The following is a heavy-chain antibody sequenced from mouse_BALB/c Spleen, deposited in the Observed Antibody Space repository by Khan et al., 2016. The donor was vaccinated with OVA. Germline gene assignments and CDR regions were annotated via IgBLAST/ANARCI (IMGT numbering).Heavy chain of an antibody. Sequence: QVQLQQSGAELAKPGASVKMSCKASGYTFTSYWMHWVKQRPGQGLEWIGYINPSTGYTEYNQKFKDKATLTADKSSSTAYMQLSSLTSEDSAVYYCARYKYGNHYYAMDYWGQGTSVTVSS. CDR1: GYTFTSYW. CDR3: ARYKYGNHYYAMDY. V-gene: IGHV1-7*01. J-gene: IGHJ4*01. CDR2: INPSTGYT. D-gene: IGHD2-10*02.